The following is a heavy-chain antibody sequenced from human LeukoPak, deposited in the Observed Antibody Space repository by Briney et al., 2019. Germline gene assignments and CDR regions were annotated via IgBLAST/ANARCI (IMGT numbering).Heavy chain of an antibody. J-gene: IGHJ4*02. CDR1: GFTFSSYA. CDR2: ISGSGGRT. CDR3: AKDVLGFIAPDF. V-gene: IGHV3-23*01. Sequence: PGGSLGLSCAASGFTFSSYAMNWVRQAPGKGLEWVSAISGSGGRTYYADSVRGRFTISRDNSKNTLYLQMNSLRAEDTALYYCAKDVLGFIAPDFWGQGTLVTVSS. D-gene: IGHD6-13*01.